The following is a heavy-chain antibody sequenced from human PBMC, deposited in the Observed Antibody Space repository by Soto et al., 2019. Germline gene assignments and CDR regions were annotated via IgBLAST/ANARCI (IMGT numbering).Heavy chain of an antibody. D-gene: IGHD3-3*01. V-gene: IGHV1-3*01. Sequence: ASVKVSCKASGYTFTSYAMHWVRQAPGQRLEWMGWINAGNGNTKYSQKFQGRVTITRDTSASTAYMELRSLRSDDTAVYYCARVYDFWSDYYGMDVWGQGTTVTVSS. CDR1: GYTFTSYA. CDR3: ARVYDFWSDYYGMDV. J-gene: IGHJ6*02. CDR2: INAGNGNT.